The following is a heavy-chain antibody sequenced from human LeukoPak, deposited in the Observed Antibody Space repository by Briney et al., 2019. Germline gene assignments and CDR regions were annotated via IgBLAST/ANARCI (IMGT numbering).Heavy chain of an antibody. V-gene: IGHV3-7*01. Sequence: GGSLRLSCAASGFTFSSNWMSWVRQAPGKGQEWVANIKKDGSDKYYVDSVKGRFTISRDNARNSLYLQMNSLRVEDTAVYYCEGGAGYWGQGTPVPVSS. J-gene: IGHJ4*02. CDR1: GFTFSSNW. D-gene: IGHD4/OR15-4a*01. CDR2: IKKDGSDK. CDR3: EGGAGY.